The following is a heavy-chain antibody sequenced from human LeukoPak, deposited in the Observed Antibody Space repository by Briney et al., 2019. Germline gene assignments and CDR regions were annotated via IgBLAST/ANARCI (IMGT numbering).Heavy chain of an antibody. CDR1: GFTFSSYW. D-gene: IGHD3-3*01. J-gene: IGHJ5*02. CDR3: ARDRYDFWSGPHNWFDP. V-gene: IGHV3-7*01. CDR2: IKQDGSEK. Sequence: GGSLRLSCAASGFTFSSYWMSWVRRAPGKGLEWVANIKQDGSEKYYVDSVKGRFTISRDNAKNSLYLQMNSLRAEDTAVYYCARDRYDFWSGPHNWFDPWGQGTLVTVSS.